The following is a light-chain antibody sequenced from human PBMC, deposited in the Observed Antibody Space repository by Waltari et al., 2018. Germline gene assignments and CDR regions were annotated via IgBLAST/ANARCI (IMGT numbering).Light chain of an antibody. CDR1: ESVTNNY. CDR3: HQYAYSPLA. CDR2: NAS. Sequence: ILLTQSPGTLSLSPGERVTLSCRASESVTNNYLAWYQQKPGQAPRLLIFNASNGATGIPDRFSGSGSGTDFTLTISRLEPEDFAVYYCHQYAYSPLAFGGGTKVEI. V-gene: IGKV3-20*01. J-gene: IGKJ4*01.